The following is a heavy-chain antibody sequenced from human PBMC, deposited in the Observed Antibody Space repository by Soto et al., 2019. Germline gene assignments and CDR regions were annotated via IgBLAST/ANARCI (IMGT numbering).Heavy chain of an antibody. CDR3: ARRRIYNGYDS. V-gene: IGHV2-5*02. CDR2: IYWDDDQ. D-gene: IGHD5-12*01. CDR1: GFSLTTSGVG. J-gene: IGHJ1*01. Sequence: KESGPTQVKPTQTLTLTCTFSGFSLTTSGVGVGWIRQPPGKALEWLAVIYWDDDQRYSPSLKNRLTITKDTSKNQVVLAMTDMDPVDTGTYLCARRRIYNGYDSWGQGTLVTVSS.